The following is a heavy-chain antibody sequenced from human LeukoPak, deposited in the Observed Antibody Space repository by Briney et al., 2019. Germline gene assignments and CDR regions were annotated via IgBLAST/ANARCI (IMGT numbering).Heavy chain of an antibody. CDR2: ISYDGSNK. Sequence: GRSLRLSCAASGFTFSSYAMHWVRQAPGKGLEWVAVISYDGSNKYYADSVKGRFTISRDNSKNTLYLQMNSLRAEDTAVYYCARRTYGSGSYLSDCWGQGTLVTVSS. CDR3: ARRTYGSGSYLSDC. V-gene: IGHV3-30*04. D-gene: IGHD3-10*01. CDR1: GFTFSSYA. J-gene: IGHJ4*02.